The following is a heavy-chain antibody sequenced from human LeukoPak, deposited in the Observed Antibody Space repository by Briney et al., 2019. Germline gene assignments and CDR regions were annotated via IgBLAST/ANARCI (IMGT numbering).Heavy chain of an antibody. CDR2: INHSGST. D-gene: IGHD1-1*01. Sequence: SETLSLTCAVYGESFSGYYWSWIRQPPGKGLEWIGEINHSGSTNYNPSLKSRVTISVDTSKNQFSLKLSSVTAADTAVYYCARGPTGTGDYWGQGTLVTVSS. CDR3: ARGPTGTGDY. V-gene: IGHV4-34*01. CDR1: GESFSGYY. J-gene: IGHJ4*02.